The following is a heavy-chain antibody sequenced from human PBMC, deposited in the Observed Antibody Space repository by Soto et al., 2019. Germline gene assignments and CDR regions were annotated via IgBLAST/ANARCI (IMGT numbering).Heavy chain of an antibody. J-gene: IGHJ4*02. CDR3: AKGPMIVVIPSDC. CDR1: GFTFNIYA. Sequence: GRCLRLSCAASGFTFNIYAMSWVRQAPGKGLEWDSGISGSGGSTYYAHSVKGRFTISRDNSKNTVYLQMNSLRAEDTAVYYCAKGPMIVVIPSDCWGQGTRGTAS. V-gene: IGHV3-23*01. D-gene: IGHD3-22*01. CDR2: ISGSGGST.